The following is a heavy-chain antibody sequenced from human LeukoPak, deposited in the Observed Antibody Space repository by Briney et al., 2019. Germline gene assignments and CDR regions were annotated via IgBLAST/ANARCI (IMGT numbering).Heavy chain of an antibody. J-gene: IGHJ4*02. Sequence: GGSLRLSCAASGFTFSNAWMSWVRQAPGKGLEWVANINPDGGEERYVDSVKGRFVISRDNAKNSLYLQMNSLRAEDTAVYYCAIWGADQNYWGQGTLVTVSS. V-gene: IGHV3-7*02. D-gene: IGHD3-16*01. CDR3: AIWGADQNY. CDR2: INPDGGEE. CDR1: GFTFSNAW.